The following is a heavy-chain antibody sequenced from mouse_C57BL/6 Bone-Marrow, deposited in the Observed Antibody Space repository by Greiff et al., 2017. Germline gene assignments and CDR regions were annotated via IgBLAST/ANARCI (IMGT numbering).Heavy chain of an antibody. D-gene: IGHD2-3*01. J-gene: IGHJ3*01. CDR2: IDPANGNT. CDR1: GFNIQNTY. Sequence: EVQLQQSVAELVRPGASVKLSCTASGFNIQNTYMHWVKPRPEQGLEWIGRIDPANGNTKYAPKFQCKATITADTSSNTAYLQLSSLTSEDTAIYYCARLYDGYYTGGQGTLVTVSA. V-gene: IGHV14-3*01. CDR3: ARLYDGYYT.